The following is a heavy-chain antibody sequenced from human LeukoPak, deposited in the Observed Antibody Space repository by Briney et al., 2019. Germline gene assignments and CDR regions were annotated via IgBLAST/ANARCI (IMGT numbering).Heavy chain of an antibody. Sequence: SETLSLTCTVSGGSISSGGYYWSWIRQPPGKGLEWIGYIYHSGSTYYNPSLKSRVTISVDTSKNQFSLKLSSVTAADTAVYYCAEVIIVVVPAAMDAWFDPWGQGTLVTVSS. V-gene: IGHV4-30-2*01. CDR3: AEVIIVVVPAAMDAWFDP. D-gene: IGHD2-2*01. CDR2: IYHSGST. CDR1: GGSISSGGYY. J-gene: IGHJ5*02.